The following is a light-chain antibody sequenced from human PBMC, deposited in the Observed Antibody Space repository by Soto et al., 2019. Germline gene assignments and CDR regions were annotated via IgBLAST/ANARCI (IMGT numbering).Light chain of an antibody. CDR2: GAS. Sequence: EIVMTQSPATLSVSPGERATLSCRASKSVSTNLAWYQQTPGQAPRLLIFGASARATGIPARFSGSGSGTEFTLTISSLQSEDSAVYYCQQYNNWRGTFGQGTKVEIK. J-gene: IGKJ1*01. V-gene: IGKV3-15*01. CDR1: KSVSTN. CDR3: QQYNNWRGT.